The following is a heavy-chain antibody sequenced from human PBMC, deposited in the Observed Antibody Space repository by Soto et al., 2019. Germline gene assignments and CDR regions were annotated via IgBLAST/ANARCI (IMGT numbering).Heavy chain of an antibody. Sequence: EVQLVESGGGLVQPGGSLRLSCVASGFTFSRYWMSLVRQAPGKGLEWVANIKHDGSEIYSIDSVKGRFTISRDNAKDSLYLQMNSLRVEDTAVYYCARDTDDFGDNYWGQGTLVTVSS. CDR3: ARDTDDFGDNY. CDR2: IKHDGSEI. CDR1: GFTFSRYW. V-gene: IGHV3-7*01. D-gene: IGHD4-17*01. J-gene: IGHJ4*02.